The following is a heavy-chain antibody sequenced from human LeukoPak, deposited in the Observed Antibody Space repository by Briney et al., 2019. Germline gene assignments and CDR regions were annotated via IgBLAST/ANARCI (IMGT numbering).Heavy chain of an antibody. Sequence: GGSLRLSCASSGFTFNNYAISWVRQAPGKGLEWVATISGSGGRTYYADSVKDRFTISRDNSKNTVLLQMKNLRVEHTAVYYCAKDLTASGDYGFDYWGQGTLVTVSS. D-gene: IGHD4-17*01. CDR3: AKDLTASGDYGFDY. J-gene: IGHJ4*02. V-gene: IGHV3-23*01. CDR2: ISGSGGRT. CDR1: GFTFNNYA.